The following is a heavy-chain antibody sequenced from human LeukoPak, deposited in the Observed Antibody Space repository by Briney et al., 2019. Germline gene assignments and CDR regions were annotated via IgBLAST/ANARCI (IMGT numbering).Heavy chain of an antibody. J-gene: IGHJ3*02. D-gene: IGHD2-2*02. Sequence: GAPVKVSCKASGYTFTGCYMHWVRQAPGQGLEWMGWINPNSGGTNYAQKFQGRVTMTRDTSISTAYMELSRLRSDDTAVYYCAREDIVVVPAAIKSSAFDIWGQGTMVTVSS. CDR2: INPNSGGT. CDR3: AREDIVVVPAAIKSSAFDI. V-gene: IGHV1-2*02. CDR1: GYTFTGCY.